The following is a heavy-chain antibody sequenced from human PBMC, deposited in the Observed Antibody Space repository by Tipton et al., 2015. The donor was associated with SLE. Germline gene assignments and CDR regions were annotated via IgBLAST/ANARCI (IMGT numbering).Heavy chain of an antibody. Sequence: TLSLTCTVSGVSISNYYWSWIRQPPGRGLEWIGYIYNSGSTNYNPSLKSRVTMSVDTSKNQFSLKLSSVTAADTAVYYCARRRGSSWYEDYFDYWGQGTLVTVSS. D-gene: IGHD6-13*01. J-gene: IGHJ4*02. V-gene: IGHV4-59*01. CDR2: IYNSGST. CDR3: ARRRGSSWYEDYFDY. CDR1: GVSISNYY.